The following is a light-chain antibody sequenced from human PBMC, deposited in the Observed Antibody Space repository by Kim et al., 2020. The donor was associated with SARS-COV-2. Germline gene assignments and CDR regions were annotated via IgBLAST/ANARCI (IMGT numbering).Light chain of an antibody. V-gene: IGKV4-1*01. J-gene: IGKJ4*01. Sequence: ATINCKSTLDVLCRSNSENYLTWYQQKPGQPAKLLISWASTRQSGVPDRFGGSGSGTDFTLTISSLQADDVAVYYCQQYYSSPPTFGGGTKVDIK. CDR2: WAS. CDR3: QQYYSSPPT. CDR1: LDVLCRSNSENY.